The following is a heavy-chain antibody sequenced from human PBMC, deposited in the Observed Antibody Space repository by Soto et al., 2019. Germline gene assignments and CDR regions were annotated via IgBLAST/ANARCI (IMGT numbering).Heavy chain of an antibody. J-gene: IGHJ5*02. CDR3: AHRVCNGGDCIVGL. CDR1: GFSVSTSGVG. CDR2: IYWDDDR. V-gene: IGHV2-5*02. D-gene: IGHD2-21*02. Sequence: QITLKESGPTLVRPTQTLTLTCTCSGFSVSTSGVGVAWIRQSPGKALEWLALIYWDDDRRYRPSLQSRLTIPKHTTKNRVVLTMCNVDPVDTATYFLAHRVCNGGDCIVGLWGQGTLVTVSS.